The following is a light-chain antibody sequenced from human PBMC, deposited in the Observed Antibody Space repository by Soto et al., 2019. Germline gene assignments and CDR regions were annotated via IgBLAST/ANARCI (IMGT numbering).Light chain of an antibody. J-gene: IGLJ3*02. CDR2: AVS. Sequence: QSVLTQPASVSGSPGQSITLSCTGTSSDVGGYNFVSWYQQHPGKAPKLMIYAVSNRPSGVSNRFSGSKSGNTASLTISGLQAEDEADYYCSSYASSSPVVFGGGTKLTVL. CDR1: SSDVGGYNF. V-gene: IGLV2-14*01. CDR3: SSYASSSPVV.